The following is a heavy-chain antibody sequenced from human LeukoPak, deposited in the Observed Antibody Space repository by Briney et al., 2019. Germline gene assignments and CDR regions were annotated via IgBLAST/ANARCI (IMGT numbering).Heavy chain of an antibody. CDR3: ARDWRVAAAGFYDY. V-gene: IGHV3-21*01. CDR2: ISSSSSYI. Sequence: GGSLRLSCAASGFTFSSYSMNWVRQAPGKGLEWVSSISSSSSYIYYADSVKGRFTISRDNAKNSLYLQMNSLRAEDTAVYYCARDWRVAAAGFYDYWGQGTLVTVSS. CDR1: GFTFSSYS. D-gene: IGHD6-13*01. J-gene: IGHJ4*02.